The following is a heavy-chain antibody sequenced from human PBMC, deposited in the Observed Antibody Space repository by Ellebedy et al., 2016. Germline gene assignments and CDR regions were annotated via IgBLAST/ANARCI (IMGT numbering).Heavy chain of an antibody. V-gene: IGHV3-53*01. J-gene: IGHJ4*02. Sequence: GESLKISXVASGFTFVSHAMNWVRQAPGNGLEWVSVFYSGGSTYYADAVKGRYTISRDNSKNTVFLQMNSLRVEDTAVYFCARGVYGSGSPLDHWGQGTLVTVSS. CDR3: ARGVYGSGSPLDH. CDR2: FYSGGST. D-gene: IGHD3-10*01. CDR1: GFTFVSHA.